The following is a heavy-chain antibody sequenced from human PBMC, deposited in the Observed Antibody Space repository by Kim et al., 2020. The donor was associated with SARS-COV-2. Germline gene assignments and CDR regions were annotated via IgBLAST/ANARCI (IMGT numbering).Heavy chain of an antibody. Sequence: YAQKFQRRVTMTTNTSISTAYMELGSLRSEDTAVYYCARERYTSAAGGDFWGQGTLVTVSS. CDR3: ARERYTSAAGGDF. D-gene: IGHD2-2*02. J-gene: IGHJ4*02. V-gene: IGHV1-8*01.